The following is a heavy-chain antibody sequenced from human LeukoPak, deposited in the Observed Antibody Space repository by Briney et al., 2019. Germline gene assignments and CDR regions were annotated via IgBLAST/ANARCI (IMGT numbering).Heavy chain of an antibody. V-gene: IGHV3-23*01. J-gene: IGHJ2*01. CDR1: GFTLTTYT. Sequence: GGSLRLSCAASGFTLTTYTIGWVRQVPGKGLEWVSLITAIGSTTYYADSVKGRFTISRDSSTSTLYLQMNTLRAEDTAVYYCAKANIVSTIGWNFDLWGRGTLVTVSS. CDR3: AKANIVSTIGWNFDL. D-gene: IGHD5/OR15-5a*01. CDR2: ITAIGSTT.